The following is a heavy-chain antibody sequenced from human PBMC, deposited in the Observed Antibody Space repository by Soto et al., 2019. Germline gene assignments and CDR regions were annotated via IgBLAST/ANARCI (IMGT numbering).Heavy chain of an antibody. V-gene: IGHV3-23*01. Sequence: PGGSLRLSCAASGFTFSSYAMAWVRQAPGKGLEWVSSISGRGDRTYYADSVKGRFTISRDNSKNTLSLQMNRLRAEDTALYYCARGHYSDLSEWLDPWGPATLVTVSS. D-gene: IGHD6-13*01. CDR3: ARGHYSDLSEWLDP. CDR2: ISGRGDRT. CDR1: GFTFSSYA. J-gene: IGHJ5*02.